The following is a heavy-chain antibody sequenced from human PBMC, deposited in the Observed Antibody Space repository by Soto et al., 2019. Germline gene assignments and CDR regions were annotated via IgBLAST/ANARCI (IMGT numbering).Heavy chain of an antibody. CDR1: GGSISSGDYY. J-gene: IGHJ6*02. CDR3: ASYLTVPYYYYGMDV. Sequence: PSETLSLTCTVSGGSISSGDYYWSWIRQPPGKGLEWIGYIYYSGSTYYNPSLKSRVTISVDTSKNQFSLKLSSVTAADTAVYYCASYLTVPYYYYGMDVGGQGTTVTVSS. CDR2: IYYSGST. D-gene: IGHD4-4*01. V-gene: IGHV4-30-4*01.